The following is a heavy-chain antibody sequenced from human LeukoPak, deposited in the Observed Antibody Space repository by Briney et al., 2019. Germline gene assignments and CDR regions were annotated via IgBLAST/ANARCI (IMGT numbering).Heavy chain of an antibody. D-gene: IGHD6-19*01. CDR2: ISWNSGSI. J-gene: IGHJ6*02. CDR3: AKDYRGWYFSFGMDV. Sequence: GRSLRLSCAASGFTFDDYAMRWVRQAPGKGLEWVSGISWNSGSIGYADSVKGRFTISRDNANNPLYLQMNSLRAEDTALYYCAKDYRGWYFSFGMDVWGQGTTVTVSS. V-gene: IGHV3-9*01. CDR1: GFTFDDYA.